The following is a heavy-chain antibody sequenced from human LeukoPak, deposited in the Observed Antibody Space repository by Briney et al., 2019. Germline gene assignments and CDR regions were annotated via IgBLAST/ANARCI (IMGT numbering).Heavy chain of an antibody. D-gene: IGHD5-18*01. CDR2: ISGSGATT. CDR1: GFTFSSYA. J-gene: IGHJ4*02. Sequence: GGSLGLSCAASGFTFSSYAMSWVRQAPGMGLEWVSAISGSGATTFYADSVRGRFAISRDNSKSTLYLQINSLRAEDTAVYYCAKAGNSYGDRFDYWGQGTLVTVSS. V-gene: IGHV3-23*01. CDR3: AKAGNSYGDRFDY.